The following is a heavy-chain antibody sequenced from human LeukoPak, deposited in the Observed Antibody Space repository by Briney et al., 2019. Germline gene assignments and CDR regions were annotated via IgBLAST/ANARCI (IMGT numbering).Heavy chain of an antibody. CDR2: INPDGGST. Sequence: ASVKVSCKASGYTFPNYDISWVRQAPGQGLEWMGLINPDGGSTAYAHRFQGRVIMTRDTSTSTAYMDLSSLRSEDTAVYHCARAPRNSSTMLDFWGQGTLVTISS. CDR3: ARAPRNSSTMLDF. D-gene: IGHD6-13*01. V-gene: IGHV1-8*01. CDR1: GYTFPNYD. J-gene: IGHJ4*02.